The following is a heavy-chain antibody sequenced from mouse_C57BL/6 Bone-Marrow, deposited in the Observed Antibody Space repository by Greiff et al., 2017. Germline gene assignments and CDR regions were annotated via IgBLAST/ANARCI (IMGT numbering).Heavy chain of an antibody. J-gene: IGHJ1*03. CDR3: AREARSYWYFDV. CDR2: IDPSDSYT. CDR1: GYTFNSYW. V-gene: IGHV1-69*01. Sequence: QVQLQQPGAELVMPGASVKLSCQASGYTFNSYWMHWVKKRPGQGLEWIGEIDPSDSYTNYNQKFKGKSTLTVDKSSSTSYMQLSSLSSEDSAVYYCAREARSYWYFDVCGTGTTVTVSS.